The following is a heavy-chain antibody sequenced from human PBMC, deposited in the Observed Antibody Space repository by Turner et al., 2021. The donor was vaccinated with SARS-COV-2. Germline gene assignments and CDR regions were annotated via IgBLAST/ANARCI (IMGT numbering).Heavy chain of an antibody. D-gene: IGHD3-3*01. V-gene: IGHV4-59*08. CDR1: GASISSYY. Sequence: QVQLQESGPGRVKPSETLSLTCTVPGASISSYYWRWIRQPPGKGLEWIGYIYYSGSTNYNPSLKSRVTISVDTSKNQFSLKLSSVTAADTAVYYCARHPLNYDFWSGYYYYGMDVWGQGTTVTVSS. CDR2: IYYSGST. CDR3: ARHPLNYDFWSGYYYYGMDV. J-gene: IGHJ6*02.